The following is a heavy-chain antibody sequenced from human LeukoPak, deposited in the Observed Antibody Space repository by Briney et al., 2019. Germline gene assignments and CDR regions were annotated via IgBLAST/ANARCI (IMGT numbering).Heavy chain of an antibody. CDR3: ARGLRAILDY. CDR2: IFHTGST. D-gene: IGHD5/OR15-5a*01. Sequence: KPSETLSLTCTVSGDSISSGNYWGWIRQPPGKGLEWIGSIFHTGSTYFNLSLKSRVTISVDTSKNQFSLKLSSVTAADTAVYYCARGLRAILDYWGQGTLVTVSS. V-gene: IGHV4-38-2*02. CDR1: GDSISSGNY. J-gene: IGHJ4*02.